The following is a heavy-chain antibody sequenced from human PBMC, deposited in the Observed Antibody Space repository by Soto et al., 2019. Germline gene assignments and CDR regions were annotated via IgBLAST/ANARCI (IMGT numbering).Heavy chain of an antibody. CDR3: AKDLRYYYDSPAYYGMDV. CDR2: ISYDGSNK. D-gene: IGHD3-22*01. Sequence: QVQLVESGGGVVQPGRSLRLSCAASGFTFSSYGMHWVRQAPGKGLEWVAGISYDGSNKYYADSVKGRFTISRDNSKNTLYLQMNSLRAEDTAVYYCAKDLRYYYDSPAYYGMDVWGQGTTVTVSS. CDR1: GFTFSSYG. V-gene: IGHV3-30*18. J-gene: IGHJ6*02.